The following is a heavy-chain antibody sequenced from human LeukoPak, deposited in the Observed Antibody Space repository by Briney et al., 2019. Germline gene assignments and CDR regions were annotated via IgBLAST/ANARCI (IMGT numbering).Heavy chain of an antibody. J-gene: IGHJ5*02. Sequence: GGSLRLSCAASGFTFRNYWMHWVRQAPGKGLVWVSRIKTDGSTTNYADPVKGRFTISRDNAKNTLYLQMNSLRVEDTAVYYCSRDRLGGLDLWGQGTLVTVSS. CDR3: SRDRLGGLDL. CDR1: GFTFRNYW. D-gene: IGHD5-12*01. V-gene: IGHV3-74*01. CDR2: IKTDGSTT.